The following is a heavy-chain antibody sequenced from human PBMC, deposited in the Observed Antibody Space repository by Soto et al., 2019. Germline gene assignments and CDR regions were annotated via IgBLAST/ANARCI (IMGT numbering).Heavy chain of an antibody. J-gene: IGHJ6*02. V-gene: IGHV1-69*01. CDR1: GGIFTNNA. D-gene: IGHD5-18*01. Sequence: QVQVVQSGAEVKKPGSSVKVSCKVSGGIFTNNAISWVRQAPGQGLEWLGGVIPLFDTAYYAQIFRGRIRMSADGATTTAYMELSGLTSADSAVYFCATGGHNDGYNVYHGMDVWGQGPTVTVS. CDR2: VIPLFDTA. CDR3: ATGGHNDGYNVYHGMDV.